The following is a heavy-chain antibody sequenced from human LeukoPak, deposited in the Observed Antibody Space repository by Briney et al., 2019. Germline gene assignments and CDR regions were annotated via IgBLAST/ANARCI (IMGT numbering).Heavy chain of an antibody. Sequence: ASVKVSCKVSGYTLTELSTHWVRQAPGKGLEWMGGFDPEDGETIYAQKFQGRVTMTEDTSTDTAYMELSSLRSEDTAVYYCATGDSGSYYGFGAFDIWGQGTMVTVSS. CDR2: FDPEDGET. CDR3: ATGDSGSYYGFGAFDI. J-gene: IGHJ3*02. V-gene: IGHV1-24*01. D-gene: IGHD1-26*01. CDR1: GYTLTELS.